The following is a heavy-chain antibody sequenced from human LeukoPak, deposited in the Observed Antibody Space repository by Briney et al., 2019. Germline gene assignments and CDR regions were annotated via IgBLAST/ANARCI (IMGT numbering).Heavy chain of an antibody. V-gene: IGHV3-30*04. CDR1: GFTFSSYA. CDR3: AREYYDFWSGYLGRSFDY. CDR2: ISYDGSNK. Sequence: GGSLRLSCAASGFTFSSYAMHWVRQAPGKGLEWVAVISYDGSNKYYADSVKGRFTISRDNSKNTLYLQMNSLRAEDTAVYYCAREYYDFWSGYLGRSFDYWGQGTLVTVSS. J-gene: IGHJ4*02. D-gene: IGHD3-3*01.